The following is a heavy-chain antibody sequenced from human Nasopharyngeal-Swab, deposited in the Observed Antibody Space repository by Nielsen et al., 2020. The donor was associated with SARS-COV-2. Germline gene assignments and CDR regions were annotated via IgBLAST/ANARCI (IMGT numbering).Heavy chain of an antibody. Sequence: GESLKISCAASGFTCSRSAMSWVRQAPGKGLEWVSAISGSGGSTYYADSVKGRFTISRDNSKNTLYLQMNSLRAEDTAVYYCARYDDYYDSSGYAYWGQGTLVTVSS. D-gene: IGHD3-22*01. CDR1: GFTCSRSA. J-gene: IGHJ4*02. CDR3: ARYDDYYDSSGYAY. CDR2: ISGSGGST. V-gene: IGHV3-23*01.